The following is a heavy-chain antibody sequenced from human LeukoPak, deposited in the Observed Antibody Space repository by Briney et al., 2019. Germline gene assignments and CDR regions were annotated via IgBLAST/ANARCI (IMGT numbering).Heavy chain of an antibody. V-gene: IGHV3-64*01. CDR1: GFTFSSYA. CDR3: ARDSTVDYDSSGYRAFDI. D-gene: IGHD3-22*01. CDR2: ISSNGGST. Sequence: PGGSLRLSCAASGFTFSSYAMHWVRQAPGKGLEYVSAISSNGGSTYYANSVKGRFTISRDNSKNTLYLQMGSLRAEDMAVYYCARDSTVDYDSSGYRAFDIWGQGTMVTVSS. J-gene: IGHJ3*02.